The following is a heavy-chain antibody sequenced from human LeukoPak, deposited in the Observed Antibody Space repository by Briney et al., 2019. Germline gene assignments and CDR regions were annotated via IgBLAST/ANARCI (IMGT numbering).Heavy chain of an antibody. D-gene: IGHD3-3*01. J-gene: IGHJ5*02. CDR1: GYTFTSYY. CDR2: INPSGGST. Sequence: ASVRVSCKASGYTFTSYYMHWVRQAPGQGLEWMGIINPSGGSTSYAQKFQGRVTITRDMSTSTVYMELSSLRSEDTAVYYCARDFGWFDPWGQGTLVTVSS. V-gene: IGHV1-46*01. CDR3: ARDFGWFDP.